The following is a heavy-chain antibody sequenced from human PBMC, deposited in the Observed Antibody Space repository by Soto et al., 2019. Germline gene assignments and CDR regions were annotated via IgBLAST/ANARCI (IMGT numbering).Heavy chain of an antibody. CDR2: IYPGDSDT. CDR1: GYSFTSYW. Sequence: PGESLKISCNGSGYSFTSYWIGWVRQMPGKGLEWMGIIYPGDSDTRYSPSFQGQVTISADKSISTAYLQWSSLKASDTAMYYCARHGAETIFGVVSQAYYYYGMDVWGQGTTVTVSS. V-gene: IGHV5-51*01. D-gene: IGHD3-3*01. J-gene: IGHJ6*02. CDR3: ARHGAETIFGVVSQAYYYYGMDV.